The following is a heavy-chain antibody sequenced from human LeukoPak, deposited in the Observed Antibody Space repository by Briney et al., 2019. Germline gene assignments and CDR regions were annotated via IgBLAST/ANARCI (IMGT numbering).Heavy chain of an antibody. CDR3: ARGRPYWYAQYYFDY. V-gene: IGHV4-34*01. CDR2: INHSGST. Sequence: GSLRLSCAASGFTFSNYAMGWVRQPPGKGLEWIGEINHSGSTNYNPSLKSRVTISVDTSKNQFSLKLSSVTAADTAVYYCARGRPYWYAQYYFDYWGQGTLVTVSS. CDR1: GFTFSNYA. D-gene: IGHD2-8*02. J-gene: IGHJ4*02.